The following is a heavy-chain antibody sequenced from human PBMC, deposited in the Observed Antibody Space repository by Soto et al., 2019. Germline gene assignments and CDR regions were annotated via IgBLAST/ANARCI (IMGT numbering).Heavy chain of an antibody. Sequence: GESMRIWCKGSGYSFISYGVGWVRQMPGKGLEWMGIIYPGDSDTRYSPSFQGQVTISADKSISTAYLQWSSLKASDTAMYYCARHLTKYYYDSSGSAPEQYYYYGMDVWGQGTTVTVSS. J-gene: IGHJ6*02. D-gene: IGHD3-22*01. CDR2: IYPGDSDT. V-gene: IGHV5-51*01. CDR3: ARHLTKYYYDSSGSAPEQYYYYGMDV. CDR1: GYSFISYG.